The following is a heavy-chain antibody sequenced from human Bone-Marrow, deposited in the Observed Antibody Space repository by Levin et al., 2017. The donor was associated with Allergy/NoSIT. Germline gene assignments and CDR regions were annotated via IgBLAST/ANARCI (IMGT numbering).Heavy chain of an antibody. Sequence: PSETLSLTCAASGFKFGISWMHWVRQAPGKGLMWVSRINIDGSMTAYADSVKGRFTISRDNAKNILYLQMNSLRAEDTAVYYCARIPSGTIISQPNYWGQGTLVTVSS. V-gene: IGHV3-74*01. D-gene: IGHD3-3*02. CDR3: ARIPSGTIISQPNY. CDR2: INIDGSMT. J-gene: IGHJ4*02. CDR1: GFKFGISW.